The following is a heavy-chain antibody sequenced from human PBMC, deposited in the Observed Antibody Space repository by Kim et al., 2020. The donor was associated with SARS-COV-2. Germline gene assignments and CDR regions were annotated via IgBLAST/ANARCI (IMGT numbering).Heavy chain of an antibody. D-gene: IGHD6-19*01. Sequence: SETLSLTRTVSGGSISSSSYYWGWIRQPPGKGLEWIGSIYYSGSTYYNPSLKSRVTISVDTSKNQFSLKLSSVTAADTAVYYCARHAVAGFDAFDIWGQGTMVTVSS. CDR3: ARHAVAGFDAFDI. V-gene: IGHV4-39*01. J-gene: IGHJ3*02. CDR1: GGSISSSSYY. CDR2: IYYSGST.